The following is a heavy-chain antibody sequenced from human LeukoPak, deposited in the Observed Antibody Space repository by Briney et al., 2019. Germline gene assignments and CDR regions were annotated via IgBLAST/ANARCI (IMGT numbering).Heavy chain of an antibody. J-gene: IGHJ4*02. D-gene: IGHD6-19*01. CDR3: AKDGGVAVAGTTSLYPAGFDY. V-gene: IGHV3-23*01. CDR1: GFTFSSYG. CDR2: ISGSGGST. Sequence: GGTLRLSCAASGFTFSSYGMSWVRQAPGKGLEWVSAISGSGGSTYYADSVKGRFTISRDNSKNTLYLQMNSLRAEDTAVYYCAKDGGVAVAGTTSLYPAGFDYWGQGTLVTVSS.